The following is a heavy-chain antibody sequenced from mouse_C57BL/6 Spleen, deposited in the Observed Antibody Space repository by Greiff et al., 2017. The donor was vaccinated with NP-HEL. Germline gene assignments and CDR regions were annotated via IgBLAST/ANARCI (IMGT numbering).Heavy chain of an antibody. CDR2: ISYDGSN. J-gene: IGHJ2*01. CDR3: ASNGNYPYYFDY. D-gene: IGHD2-1*01. V-gene: IGHV3-6*01. Sequence: VQLQQSGPGLVKPSQSLSLTCSVTGYSITSGYYWNWIRQFPGNKLEWMGYISYDGSNNYNPSLKNRISITRDTSKNQFFLKLNSVTTEDTATYYCASNGNYPYYFDYWGQGTTLTVSS. CDR1: GYSITSGYY.